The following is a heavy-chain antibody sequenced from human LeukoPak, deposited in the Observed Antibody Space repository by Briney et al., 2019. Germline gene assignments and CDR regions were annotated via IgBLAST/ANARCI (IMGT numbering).Heavy chain of an antibody. D-gene: IGHD6-13*01. Sequence: PSETLSLTCTVSDGSISSYYWSWIRQPPGKGLEWIGYIYYSGSTNYNPSLKSRVTISVDTSKNQFSLKLSSVTAADTAVYYCARVIAAAGHFDYWGQGTLVTVSS. V-gene: IGHV4-59*01. CDR3: ARVIAAAGHFDY. CDR1: DGSISSYY. J-gene: IGHJ4*02. CDR2: IYYSGST.